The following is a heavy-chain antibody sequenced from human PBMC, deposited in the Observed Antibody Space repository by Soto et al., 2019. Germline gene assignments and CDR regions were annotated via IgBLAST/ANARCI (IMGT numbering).Heavy chain of an antibody. CDR1: GGTFKNYA. D-gene: IGHD2-8*01. J-gene: IGHJ4*02. V-gene: IGHV1-69*06. CDR2: IIPIFDTP. Sequence: QVQLVQSGAEVKKPGSSVKVSCKASGGTFKNYAIRWVRQAPGQGLEWMGGIIPIFDTPDYAQKFQGRVTITADKSRTIVCMELSSLRSEDTAVYYCARGPPRRDGYNTNWGQGTLVTVSS. CDR3: ARGPPRRDGYNTN.